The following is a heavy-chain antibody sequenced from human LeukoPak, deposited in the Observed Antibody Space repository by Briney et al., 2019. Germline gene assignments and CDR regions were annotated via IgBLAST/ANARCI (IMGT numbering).Heavy chain of an antibody. J-gene: IGHJ4*02. Sequence: GASVKVSCKASGYTFTAYYMHWVRQAPGQGLEWMGRINPNSGGTNYAQKFQDRVTMTRDTSISTGYMELSRLRSDDTAVYYCARDRPYCSSTSCTQNENFDYWGQGTLVTVSS. CDR2: INPNSGGT. CDR3: ARDRPYCSSTSCTQNENFDY. D-gene: IGHD2-2*01. CDR1: GYTFTAYY. V-gene: IGHV1-2*06.